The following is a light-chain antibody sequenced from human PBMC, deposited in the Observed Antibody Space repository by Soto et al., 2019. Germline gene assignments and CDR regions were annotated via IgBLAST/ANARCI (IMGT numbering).Light chain of an antibody. CDR3: QQSYSTPIT. Sequence: IQMTQSPSSLSASVGDRVTITCRASQSISSYFNWYQQKPGKAPNLLIYAASSLQSGVPSRFSGSGSGTDFTLTISSLQPEDFATYYCQQSYSTPITFGGGTKVEIK. CDR1: QSISSY. V-gene: IGKV1-39*01. CDR2: AAS. J-gene: IGKJ4*01.